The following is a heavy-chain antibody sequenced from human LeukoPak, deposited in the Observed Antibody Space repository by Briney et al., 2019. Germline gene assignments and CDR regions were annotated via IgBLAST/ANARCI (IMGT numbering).Heavy chain of an antibody. J-gene: IGHJ3*02. CDR2: ISGSGGST. D-gene: IGHD6-19*01. CDR1: GFTFSSYA. V-gene: IGHV3-23*01. Sequence: GGSLRLSCAASGFTFSSYAMSWVRQAPGKGLEWVSAISGSGGSTYYADSVKGRSTISRDNSKNTLYLQMNSLRAEDTAVYYCAKDWDSSGWYSTFDIWGQGTMVTVSS. CDR3: AKDWDSSGWYSTFDI.